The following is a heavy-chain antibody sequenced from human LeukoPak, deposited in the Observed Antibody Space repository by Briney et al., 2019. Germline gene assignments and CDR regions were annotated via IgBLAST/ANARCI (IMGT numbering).Heavy chain of an antibody. V-gene: IGHV4-59*01. Sequence: SETLSLTCTVSGGSISSYYWSWIRQPPGKGLEWIGYIYYSGSTNYNPSLKSRVTISVDTSKNQFSLKLSSVTAADTAVYYCARLQNGNYFDYWGQGTLVTVSS. CDR3: ARLQNGNYFDY. D-gene: IGHD1-14*01. J-gene: IGHJ4*02. CDR2: IYYSGST. CDR1: GGSISSYY.